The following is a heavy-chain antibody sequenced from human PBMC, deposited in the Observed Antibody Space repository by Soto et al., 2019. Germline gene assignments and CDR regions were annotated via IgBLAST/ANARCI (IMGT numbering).Heavy chain of an antibody. V-gene: IGHV1-24*01. J-gene: IGHJ6*04. CDR2: FDPEDGGT. Sequence: ASVTVSSQAAGSTFTSYDINWVRQAPGKGLEWMGGFDPEDGGTIYAQKFQGRVAMTEDTSTDTAYMELSSLRSEDTAVYYCASGHSGMDDWGKGTTVTVSS. CDR3: ASGHSGMDD. CDR1: GSTFTSYD.